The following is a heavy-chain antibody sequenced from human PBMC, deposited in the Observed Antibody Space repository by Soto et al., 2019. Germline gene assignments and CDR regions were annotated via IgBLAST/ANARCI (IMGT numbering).Heavy chain of an antibody. CDR2: INSNGAEV. Sequence: GGSLRLSCVASGFTFNSYAMSWVRQAPGKGLEWMSTINSNGAEVYYADSVRARFTISRDRYKNTVHLDMNSLRPEDTALYYCARDRLRYFDWFDYWGQGTLVTVSS. CDR3: ARDRLRYFDWFDY. J-gene: IGHJ4*02. D-gene: IGHD3-9*01. CDR1: GFTFNSYA. V-gene: IGHV3-23*01.